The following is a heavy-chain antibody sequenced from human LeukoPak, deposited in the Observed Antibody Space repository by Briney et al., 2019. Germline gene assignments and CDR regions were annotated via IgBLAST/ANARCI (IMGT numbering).Heavy chain of an antibody. CDR1: GYTFNKFD. D-gene: IGHD3-10*01. J-gene: IGHJ4*02. CDR3: ARDGITMVRGVIIPDRSYDY. V-gene: IGHV1-18*01. Sequence: ASVTVSCTASGYTFNKFDITWVRQAPGQGLEWMGWISTYNGNPNYAQNAQKLQGRVTMTTDTSTSTAYMELSSLRSEDTAVYYCARDGITMVRGVIIPDRSYDYWGQGTLVTVSS. CDR2: ISTYNGNP.